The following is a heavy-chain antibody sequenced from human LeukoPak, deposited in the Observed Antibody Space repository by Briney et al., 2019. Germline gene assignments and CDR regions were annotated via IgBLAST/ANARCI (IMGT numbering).Heavy chain of an antibody. CDR1: GYTSTSYD. CDR3: ARAGRGDDFWSGYYYYYYYYMDV. Sequence: GASVKVSCKASGYTSTSYDINWVRQATGQGLEWMGWMNPNSGNTGYAQKFQGRVTITRNTSISTAYMELSSLRSEDTAVYYCARAGRGDDFWSGYYYYYYYYMDVWGKGTTVTVSS. CDR2: MNPNSGNT. V-gene: IGHV1-8*03. J-gene: IGHJ6*03. D-gene: IGHD3-3*01.